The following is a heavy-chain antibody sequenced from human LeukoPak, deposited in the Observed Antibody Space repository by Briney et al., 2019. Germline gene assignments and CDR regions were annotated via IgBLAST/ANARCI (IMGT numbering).Heavy chain of an antibody. CDR1: AFTFSTSW. CDR3: ARDRGGYSLDY. J-gene: IGHJ4*02. Sequence: GGSLRLSCAASAFTFSTSWMAWVRQAPGMGLEWVASIKEDGSDKKYVDSVKGRFSISGDNAKKSLFLQMDSLRAEDTAVYYCARDRGGYSLDYWGQGALVTVSS. V-gene: IGHV3-7*01. D-gene: IGHD2-15*01. CDR2: IKEDGSDK.